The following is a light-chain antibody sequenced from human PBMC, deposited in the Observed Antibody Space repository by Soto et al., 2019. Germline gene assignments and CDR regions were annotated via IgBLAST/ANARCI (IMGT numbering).Light chain of an antibody. CDR2: DAS. CDR1: QSVGSY. Sequence: EIVLAQSPATLSLSPGERATLSCRASQSVGSYLAWYQQKPGQAPRLLIYDASTMATGIPARFSGSGSGTDFTLTISSLEPEDFAVYYCQQRTNWPITFGQGTRLDIK. CDR3: QQRTNWPIT. V-gene: IGKV3-11*01. J-gene: IGKJ5*01.